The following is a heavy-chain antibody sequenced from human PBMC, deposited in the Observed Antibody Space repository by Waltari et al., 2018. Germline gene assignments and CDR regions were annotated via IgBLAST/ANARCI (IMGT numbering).Heavy chain of an antibody. CDR1: GFTFSSYW. Sequence: EVQLVESGGGLIEQGGSMRLCCAPSGFTFSSYWNHWVRQAPGKGLVWVARINSDGSSTSNADSVKGRFTISRDNAKNTLYLQMNSLRAEDTAMYYCASGNSHAFDIWGQGTMVTVSS. CDR3: ASGNSHAFDI. J-gene: IGHJ3*02. D-gene: IGHD1-7*01. V-gene: IGHV3-74*01. CDR2: INSDGSST.